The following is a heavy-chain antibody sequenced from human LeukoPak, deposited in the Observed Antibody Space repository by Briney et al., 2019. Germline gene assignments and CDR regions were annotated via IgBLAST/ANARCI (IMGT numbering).Heavy chain of an antibody. CDR3: ARGAAVGQTRDY. CDR1: GYTFTGYY. Sequence: ASVKVSCKASGYTFTGYYIHWVRQAPGQGLEWMGRINPNSGDRNYAQKFQGRVTMTRDTSISAAYMEPSSLRSDDTAVYYCARGAAVGQTRDYWGQGTLVTVSS. V-gene: IGHV1-2*06. D-gene: IGHD6-13*01. CDR2: INPNSGDR. J-gene: IGHJ4*02.